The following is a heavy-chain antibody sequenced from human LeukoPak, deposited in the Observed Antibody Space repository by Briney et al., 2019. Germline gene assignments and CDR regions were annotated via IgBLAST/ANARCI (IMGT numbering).Heavy chain of an antibody. CDR1: GFTFSNSA. CDR3: AKAGRASIVGAITGGDY. J-gene: IGHJ4*02. V-gene: IGHV3-23*01. D-gene: IGHD1-26*01. Sequence: GGSLRLSCAGSGFTFSNSAMTWVRQAPGKGLEWVSSISGSGGSTYYADSVKGRFTISRGNSKNTLYLQMNSLRAEDTAVYYCAKAGRASIVGAITGGDYWGQGTLVTVSS. CDR2: ISGSGGST.